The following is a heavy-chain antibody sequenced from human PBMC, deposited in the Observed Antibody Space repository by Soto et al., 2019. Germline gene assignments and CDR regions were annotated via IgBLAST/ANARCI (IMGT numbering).Heavy chain of an antibody. D-gene: IGHD3-9*01. CDR3: ARDKVDWLGYYYGMDV. Sequence: PSETLSLTCTVSGGSISSYYWSWIRQPPGKGLEWIGYIYYSGSTNYNPSLKSRVTISVDTSKNQFSLKLSSVTAADTAVYYCARDKVDWLGYYYGMDVWGQGTTVTVSS. CDR2: IYYSGST. V-gene: IGHV4-59*01. J-gene: IGHJ6*02. CDR1: GGSISSYY.